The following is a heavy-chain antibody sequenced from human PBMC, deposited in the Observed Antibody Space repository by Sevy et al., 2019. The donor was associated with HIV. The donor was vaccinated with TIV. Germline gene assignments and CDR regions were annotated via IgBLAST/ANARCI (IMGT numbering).Heavy chain of an antibody. CDR1: GFTFSSYA. D-gene: IGHD3-22*01. V-gene: IGHV3-23*01. CDR3: AKDLVYYDSSGYYPDD. CDR2: ISGSGGST. Sequence: GGSLRLSCAASGFTFSSYAMSWVRQAPGKGLEWVSAISGSGGSTYYANSVKGRFTISRDNSKNTLYLQMKGLGAEDTAVYYCAKDLVYYDSSGYYPDDWGQGTLVTVSS. J-gene: IGHJ4*02.